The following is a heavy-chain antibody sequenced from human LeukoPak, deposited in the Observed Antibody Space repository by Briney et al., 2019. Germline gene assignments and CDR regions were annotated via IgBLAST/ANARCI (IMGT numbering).Heavy chain of an antibody. CDR1: GGSISTYL. D-gene: IGHD3-10*01. CDR2: IYNSGNT. J-gene: IGHJ4*02. CDR3: ARTLSGSFYSDY. Sequence: PSETLSLTCTVSGGSISTYLWSWIRQPPGKGLEWIGYIYNSGNTNYNPSLKSRVTISVDRSKNQFSLKLSSVTAADTAVYYCARTLSGSFYSDYWGQGTLVIVSS. V-gene: IGHV4-59*01.